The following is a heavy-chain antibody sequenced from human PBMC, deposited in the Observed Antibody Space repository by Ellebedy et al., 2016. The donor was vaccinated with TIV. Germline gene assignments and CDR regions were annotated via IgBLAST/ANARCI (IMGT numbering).Heavy chain of an antibody. D-gene: IGHD6-19*01. CDR1: RFAFDPYG. V-gene: IGHV3-30*18. Sequence: GGSLRLSXVASRFAFDPYGMHWVRQAPGRGLEWVAVISFDGGNQYYADSVQGRFTISRDNSKNTLFLQMTSLRPEDTAVYFCAKDRSKEVQWLDDPFDIWGRGTMVTVSS. J-gene: IGHJ3*02. CDR2: ISFDGGNQ. CDR3: AKDRSKEVQWLDDPFDI.